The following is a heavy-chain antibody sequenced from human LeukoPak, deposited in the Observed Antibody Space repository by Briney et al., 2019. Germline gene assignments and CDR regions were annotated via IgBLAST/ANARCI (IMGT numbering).Heavy chain of an antibody. D-gene: IGHD3-10*01. J-gene: IGHJ4*02. CDR2: IYYSGST. CDR3: TRGASGVGDY. CDR1: GGSISSGGYY. Sequence: PSETLSLTCTVSGGSISSGGYYWSWIRQHPGKGLEWIGYIYYSGSTYYNPSLKSRVTISVDTSKNQFSLKLSSVTAADTAVYYCTRGASGVGDYWGQGTLVTVSS. V-gene: IGHV4-31*03.